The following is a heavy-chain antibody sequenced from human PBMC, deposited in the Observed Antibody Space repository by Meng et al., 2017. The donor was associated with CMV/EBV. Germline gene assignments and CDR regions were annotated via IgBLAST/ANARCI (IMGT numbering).Heavy chain of an antibody. Sequence: ASVKVSCQASGYTFTGYYMHWVRQAPGQGLEWMGWINPNSGGTNYAQKFQGRVTMTRDTSISTAYMELSRLRSDDTAVYYCARERVIVVVPAATTYYYYGMDVWGQGTTVTVSS. D-gene: IGHD2-2*01. CDR3: ARERVIVVVPAATTYYYYGMDV. J-gene: IGHJ6*02. CDR2: INPNSGGT. CDR1: GYTFTGYY. V-gene: IGHV1-2*02.